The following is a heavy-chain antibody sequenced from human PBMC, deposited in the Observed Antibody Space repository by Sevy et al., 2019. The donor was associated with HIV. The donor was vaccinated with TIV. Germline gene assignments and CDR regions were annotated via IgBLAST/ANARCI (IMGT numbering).Heavy chain of an antibody. Sequence: GGSLRLSCAASGFTFSSYSMNWVRQAPGKGLEWVSSISSSSSYIYYADSVKGRFTISRDNAKNSLYLQMNSLRAEDTAVYYCARVGRADAFDIWGQGTMVTVSS. J-gene: IGHJ3*02. V-gene: IGHV3-21*01. CDR3: ARVGRADAFDI. CDR1: GFTFSSYS. CDR2: ISSSSSYI.